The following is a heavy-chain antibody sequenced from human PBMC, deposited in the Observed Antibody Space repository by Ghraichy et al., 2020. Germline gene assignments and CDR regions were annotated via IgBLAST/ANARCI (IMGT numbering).Heavy chain of an antibody. Sequence: SETLSLTCTVSGGSISSGGYYWSWIRQHPGKGLEWIGYIYYSGSTYYNPSLKRRVTISVETSKNQFSLKLSSVTAADTAVYYCARDTRYYDSSGRRDYYYYGMDVWGQGTTVTVSS. CDR3: ARDTRYYDSSGRRDYYYYGMDV. CDR2: IYYSGST. D-gene: IGHD3-22*01. J-gene: IGHJ6*02. V-gene: IGHV4-31*03. CDR1: GGSISSGGYY.